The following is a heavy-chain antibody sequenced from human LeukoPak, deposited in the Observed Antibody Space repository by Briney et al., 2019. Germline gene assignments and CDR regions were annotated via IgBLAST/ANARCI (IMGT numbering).Heavy chain of an antibody. CDR2: IYYSGST. CDR3: ARGLYGDFDY. Sequence: PSETLSLTCTVSGGSISSSSYYWGWIRQPPGKGLEWIGSIYYSGSTYYNPSLKSRVTISVDTSKNQFSLTLTSVTAADTAVYYCARGLYGDFDYWGQGTLVTVSS. V-gene: IGHV4-39*07. J-gene: IGHJ4*02. CDR1: GGSISSSSYY. D-gene: IGHD4-17*01.